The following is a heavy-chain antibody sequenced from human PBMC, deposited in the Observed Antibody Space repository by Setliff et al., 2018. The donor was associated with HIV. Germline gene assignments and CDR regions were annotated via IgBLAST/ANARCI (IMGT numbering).Heavy chain of an antibody. Sequence: PSETLSLTCTVSGGSISSDTYHYSWIRQPAGKGLEWIGQTYSSGSTKCNPSLKSRVTISVDTSKNQFSLMLDSVTAADTAVYYCARNSQKGIQPLLLASWGPGTLVTVSS. J-gene: IGHJ4*02. V-gene: IGHV4-61*10. CDR2: TYSSGST. CDR3: ARNSQKGIQPLLLAS. D-gene: IGHD1-1*01. CDR1: GGSISSDTYH.